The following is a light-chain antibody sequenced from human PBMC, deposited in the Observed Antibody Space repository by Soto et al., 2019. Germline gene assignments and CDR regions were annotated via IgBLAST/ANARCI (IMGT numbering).Light chain of an antibody. V-gene: IGKV3-20*01. CDR3: QQYGSSLALT. J-gene: IGKJ4*01. CDR2: GAS. Sequence: EIVLTHSPGTLSLSPGERATLSFSSSQSVSSSYLAWYQQKPGQAPRLLIYGASSRATGIPDRFSGSGSGTDFTLTISRLEPEDFAVYYCQQYGSSLALTFGGGTKVDIK. CDR1: QSVSSSY.